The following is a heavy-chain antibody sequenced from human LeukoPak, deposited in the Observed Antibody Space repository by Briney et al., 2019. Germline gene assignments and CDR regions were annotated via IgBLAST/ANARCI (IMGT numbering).Heavy chain of an antibody. CDR1: GFTSIAYA. V-gene: IGHV3-23*01. Sequence: GGSLRLSCVGSGFTSIAYALTWARQAPGKGLEWVSGISGSGDNTYYADSVKGRFTISRDNAKNTLYLQMNSLRADDTAVYYCARPARYCSGGTCYEFWFDSWGQGTLVTVSS. J-gene: IGHJ5*01. D-gene: IGHD2-15*01. CDR3: ARPARYCSGGTCYEFWFDS. CDR2: ISGSGDNT.